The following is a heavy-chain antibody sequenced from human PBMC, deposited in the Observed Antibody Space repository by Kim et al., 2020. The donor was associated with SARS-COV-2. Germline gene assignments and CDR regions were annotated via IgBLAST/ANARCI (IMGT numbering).Heavy chain of an antibody. J-gene: IGHJ4*02. V-gene: IGHV1-18*01. Sequence: YAQKVQDRVTMTTDTSTSTAYMELRSLRSDDTAVYYCARDANSGRTTSDYWGQGTLVTVSS. CDR3: ARDANSGRTTSDY. D-gene: IGHD1-26*01.